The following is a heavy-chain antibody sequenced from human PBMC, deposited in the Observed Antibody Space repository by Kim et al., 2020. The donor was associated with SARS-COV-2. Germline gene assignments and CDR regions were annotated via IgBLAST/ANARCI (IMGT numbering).Heavy chain of an antibody. D-gene: IGHD2-2*01. CDR2: INGDGSET. CDR1: GFTFSGNW. V-gene: IGHV3-7*03. CDR3: ARLDYASSGY. J-gene: IGHJ4*02. Sequence: GGSLRLSCEASGFTFSGNWMGWVRQPAGKGPEWVANINGDGSETWYVDSVRGRFTLSRDNAKKSVFLQMNSLRAEDTAVYYCARLDYASSGYWGKGTVVLVSA.